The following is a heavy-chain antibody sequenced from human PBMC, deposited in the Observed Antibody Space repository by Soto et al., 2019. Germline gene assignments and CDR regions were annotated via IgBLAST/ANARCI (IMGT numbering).Heavy chain of an antibody. CDR2: INHSGST. Sequence: SETLSLTCAVYGGSFSGYYWSWIRQPPGKGLEWIGEINHSGSTNYNPSLKSRVTISVDTSKNQFSLKLSSVTAADTAAYYCARGGLGYCSSTSCYGRPRNWFDPWGQGTLVTVSS. CDR1: GGSFSGYY. V-gene: IGHV4-34*01. CDR3: ARGGLGYCSSTSCYGRPRNWFDP. D-gene: IGHD2-2*01. J-gene: IGHJ5*02.